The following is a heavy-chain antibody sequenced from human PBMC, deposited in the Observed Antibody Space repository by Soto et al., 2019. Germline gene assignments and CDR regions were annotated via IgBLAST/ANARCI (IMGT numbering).Heavy chain of an antibody. Sequence: SETLSLTYTVSGGSIGSSCWSWIRQHQGKGLEWIAFIHDSGTTNYNPSLKSRNTISMDTSTNQFSLNVRSMTAADTAVYFCAREFGFEAAEFDYWGQGALVTVSS. J-gene: IGHJ4*02. CDR2: IHDSGTT. CDR1: GGSIGSSC. CDR3: AREFGFEAAEFDY. V-gene: IGHV4-59*01. D-gene: IGHD6-13*01.